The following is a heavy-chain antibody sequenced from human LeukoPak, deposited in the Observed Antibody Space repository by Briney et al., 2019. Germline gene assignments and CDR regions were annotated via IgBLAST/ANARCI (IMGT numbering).Heavy chain of an antibody. J-gene: IGHJ6*03. V-gene: IGHV1-46*01. CDR3: ARRGGKRYYYYYMDV. CDR2: INPIVGST. CDR1: GYTLTIYY. D-gene: IGHD2-15*01. Sequence: ASMKFSSTASGYTLTIYYMHWVRRAPGPGIEWIGIINPIVGSTISAQKFQGRVTMTRDTSTSTVYMALSSLRSEDTAVYYCARRGGKRYYYYYMDVWGKGTTVTVSS.